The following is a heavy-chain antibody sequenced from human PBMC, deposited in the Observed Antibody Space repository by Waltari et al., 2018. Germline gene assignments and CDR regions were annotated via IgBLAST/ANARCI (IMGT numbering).Heavy chain of an antibody. J-gene: IGHJ4*02. D-gene: IGHD6-19*01. V-gene: IGHV1-69*10. CDR2: IIPILGIT. CDR3: ARSPKIAVAATGAFDY. CDR1: GEPFTTYS. Sequence: QVTLVQSGAEVQKLGSSVKLSCKAFGEPFTTYSISWVRQAPGQGLEWMGCIIPILGITHYAEKFQGRVTITADKSTSTAYMELSTLRSDDTAVYYCARSPKIAVAATGAFDYWGQGTLVTASA.